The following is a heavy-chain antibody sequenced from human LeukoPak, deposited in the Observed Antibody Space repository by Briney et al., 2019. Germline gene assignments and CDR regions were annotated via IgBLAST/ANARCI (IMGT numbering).Heavy chain of an antibody. D-gene: IGHD6-19*01. CDR3: ARQGTYSSAIGMGY. Sequence: ASVKVSCKASGYTFNNHYMYWVRQAPGQGLDWRGVINPSGGSTSYAQKFQGRVTMTRDTSTRTVYMEVNSLRSEDAAVYYCARQGTYSSAIGMGYWGQGTLVTASS. CDR1: GYTFNNHY. V-gene: IGHV1-46*02. CDR2: INPSGGST. J-gene: IGHJ4*02.